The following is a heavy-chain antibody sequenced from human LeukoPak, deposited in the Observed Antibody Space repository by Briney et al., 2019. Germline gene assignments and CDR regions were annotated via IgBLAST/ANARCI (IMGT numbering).Heavy chain of an antibody. CDR3: ARHRVDYDILTGYSFDY. D-gene: IGHD3-9*01. Sequence: SETLSLTCTVSGDSLSTYYWSWIRQPAGKGLEWIGRIHTSGTTKYNPSLKRRVTMSLDTSKNQFSLKLSSVTAADTAVYYCARHRVDYDILTGYSFDYWGQGTLVTVSS. CDR1: GDSLSTYY. CDR2: IHTSGTT. V-gene: IGHV4-4*07. J-gene: IGHJ4*02.